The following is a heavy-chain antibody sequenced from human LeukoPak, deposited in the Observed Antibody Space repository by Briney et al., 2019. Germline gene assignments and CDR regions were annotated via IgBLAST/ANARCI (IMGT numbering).Heavy chain of an antibody. CDR3: ARTPHYYDSSGYYSPSAFDY. D-gene: IGHD3-22*01. V-gene: IGHV4-39*01. J-gene: IGHJ4*02. Sequence: PGGSLRLSCAASGFTFSSYSMNWIRQPPGKGLEWIGSIYYSGSTYYNPSLKSRVTISVDTSKNQFSLKLSSVTAADTAVYYCARTPHYYDSSGYYSPSAFDYWGQGTLVTVSS. CDR1: GFTFSSYS. CDR2: IYYSGST.